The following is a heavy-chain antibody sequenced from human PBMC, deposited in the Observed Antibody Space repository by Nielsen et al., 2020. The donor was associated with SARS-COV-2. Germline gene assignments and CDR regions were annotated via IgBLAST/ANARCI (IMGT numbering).Heavy chain of an antibody. D-gene: IGHD2-2*01. Sequence: GESLKISCAASGFTFSSYGMHWVRQAPGKGLEWVAVISYDGSNKYYADSVKGRFTISRDNSKNTLYLQMNGLRAEDTAVYYCAKEGIVVVPAAIDYYYYYYMDVWGKGTTVTVSS. CDR3: AKEGIVVVPAAIDYYYYYYMDV. V-gene: IGHV3-30*18. J-gene: IGHJ6*03. CDR2: ISYDGSNK. CDR1: GFTFSSYG.